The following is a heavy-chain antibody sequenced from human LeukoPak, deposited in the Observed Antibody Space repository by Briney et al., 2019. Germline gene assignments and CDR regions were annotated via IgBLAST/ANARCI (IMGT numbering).Heavy chain of an antibody. V-gene: IGHV4-39*01. Sequence: PSETLSLTCTVSGGSISSSSYYWCWIRQPPGKGLEWIGSIYYSGSTYYNPSLKSRVTISVDTSKNQFSLKLSSVTAADTAVYYCARRAYYDFWSGPRKSDTKNWFDPWGQGTLVTVSS. CDR1: GGSISSSSYY. D-gene: IGHD3-3*01. CDR3: ARRAYYDFWSGPRKSDTKNWFDP. J-gene: IGHJ5*02. CDR2: IYYSGST.